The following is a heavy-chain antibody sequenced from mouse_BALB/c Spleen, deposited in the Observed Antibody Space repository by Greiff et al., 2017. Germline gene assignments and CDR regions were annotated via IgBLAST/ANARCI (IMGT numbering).Heavy chain of an antibody. CDR1: GFSFTSYG. Sequence: QVQLKQSGPGLVAPSQSLSITCTASGFSFTSYGVHWVRQPPGKGLEWLGVIWAGGSTNYNSALMSRLSISKDNSKSQVFLKMNSLQTDDTAMYYCARGRYGNYTFDYWGQGTTLTVSS. J-gene: IGHJ2*01. CDR2: IWAGGST. CDR3: ARGRYGNYTFDY. D-gene: IGHD2-10*02. V-gene: IGHV2-9*02.